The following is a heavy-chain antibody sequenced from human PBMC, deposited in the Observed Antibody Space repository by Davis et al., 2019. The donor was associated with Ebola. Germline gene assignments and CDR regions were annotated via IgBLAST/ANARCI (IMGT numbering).Heavy chain of an antibody. J-gene: IGHJ6*03. CDR3: ARGRAEAGLFYYYYYYMDV. CDR2: ISSSSTTI. V-gene: IGHV3-48*04. D-gene: IGHD6-19*01. CDR1: GFTFSSYS. Sequence: PGGSLRLSCAASGFTFSSYSMNWVRQAPGEGLEWVSYISSSSTTIYYADSVKGRFTISRDNAKNSLYLQMNSLRAEDTAVYFCARGRAEAGLFYYYYYYMDVWGKGTTVTVSS.